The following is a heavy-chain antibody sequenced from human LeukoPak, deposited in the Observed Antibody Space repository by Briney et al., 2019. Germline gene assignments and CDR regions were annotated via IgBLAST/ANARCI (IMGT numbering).Heavy chain of an antibody. CDR1: GFTFSSYG. CDR2: ISGSGGST. J-gene: IGHJ4*02. V-gene: IGHV3-23*01. Sequence: GGTLRLSCAASGFTFSSYGMSWVRQAPGKGLEWVSAISGSGGSTYYADSVKGRFTISRDNSKNTLYLQMNSLRAEDTAIYYCATYRQVLLPFESWGQGTLVTVSS. D-gene: IGHD2-8*02. CDR3: ATYRQVLLPFES.